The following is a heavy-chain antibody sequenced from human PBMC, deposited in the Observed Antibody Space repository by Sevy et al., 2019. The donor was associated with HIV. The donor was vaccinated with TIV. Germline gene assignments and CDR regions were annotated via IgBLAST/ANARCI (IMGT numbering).Heavy chain of an antibody. CDR3: ARDGPVIVRATRIS. Sequence: GGSLRLSCAASGFTFSDYYMSWIRQAPGKGLEWVSYISSSGSTIYYADSVKGRFTISRDNAKNSLYLQMNSLRAEDTAVYYCARDGPVIVRATRISWGQGTLVTVSS. D-gene: IGHD1-26*01. CDR1: GFTFSDYY. CDR2: ISSSGSTI. J-gene: IGHJ4*02. V-gene: IGHV3-11*01.